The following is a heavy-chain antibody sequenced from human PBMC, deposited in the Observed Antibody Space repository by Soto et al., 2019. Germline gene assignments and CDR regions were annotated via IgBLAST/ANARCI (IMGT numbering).Heavy chain of an antibody. Sequence: PSETLSLTCTVSGGSISSYYWSWIRQPPGKGLEWIGYIYYSGSTNYNPSLKSRVTISVDTSKNQFSLKLSSVTAADTAVHYCARGYDSSGYYRPWGQGTLVTVSS. D-gene: IGHD3-22*01. J-gene: IGHJ5*02. CDR3: ARGYDSSGYYRP. V-gene: IGHV4-59*01. CDR2: IYYSGST. CDR1: GGSISSYY.